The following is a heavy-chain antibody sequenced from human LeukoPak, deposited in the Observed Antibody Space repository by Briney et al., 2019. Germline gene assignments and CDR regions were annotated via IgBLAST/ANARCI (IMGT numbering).Heavy chain of an antibody. D-gene: IGHD2-15*01. CDR2: ISGSGGST. V-gene: IGHV3-23*01. CDR3: AKGARYCSGGSCFDEYYFDY. Sequence: GGSLRLSCAASGFTFSNYAMSWVRQAPGKGLEWVSGISGSGGSTYYADSVKGRFTISRDNSKNTLYLQMNSLRAEDTAVYVCAKGARYCSGGSCFDEYYFDYWGQGTLVTVCS. CDR1: GFTFSNYA. J-gene: IGHJ4*02.